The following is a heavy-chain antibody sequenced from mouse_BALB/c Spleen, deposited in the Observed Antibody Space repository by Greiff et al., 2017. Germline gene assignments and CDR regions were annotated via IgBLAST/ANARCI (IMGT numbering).Heavy chain of an antibody. D-gene: IGHD1-1*01. CDR2: INPGNSDT. J-gene: IGHJ2*01. V-gene: IGHV1-5*01. CDR1: GYSFTSYW. Sequence: DVQLVESGTVLARPGASVKMSCKASGYSFTSYWMRWVKQRPGQGLEWIGAINPGNSDTSYNQKFKGKAKLTAVTSASTAYMELSSLTNEDSAVYYCTRSLITTVGSFDYWGQGTTLTVSS. CDR3: TRSLITTVGSFDY.